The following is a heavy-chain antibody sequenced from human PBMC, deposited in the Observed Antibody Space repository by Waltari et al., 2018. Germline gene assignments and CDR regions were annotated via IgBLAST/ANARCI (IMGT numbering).Heavy chain of an antibody. V-gene: IGHV1-2*02. CDR3: ARQAARNFDY. J-gene: IGHJ4*02. CDR1: GYNFIGYY. Sequence: QVQLVQSGAEVKKPGASVNVSCKAPGYNFIGYYIHWVRQAPGQGLEWMGWINPNTGGTKYGQKYQGRVTLTRDTSISTAYMELSSLGSDDMAVFYCARQAARNFDYWGQGTLVTVSS. CDR2: INPNTGGT.